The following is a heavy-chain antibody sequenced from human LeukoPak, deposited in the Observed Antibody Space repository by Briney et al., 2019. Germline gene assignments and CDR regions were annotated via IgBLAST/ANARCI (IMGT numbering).Heavy chain of an antibody. D-gene: IGHD6-13*01. CDR3: AKDLGADSSSWSFDDAFDI. V-gene: IGHV3-23*01. CDR2: ISGSGGST. Sequence: GSLELSCAASGFPFSSYAMSWVRQAPGKGLEWVSAISGSGGSTYYADSVKGRFTISRDNSKNTLYLQMNSLRAEDTAVYYCAKDLGADSSSWSFDDAFDIWGQGTMVTVSS. J-gene: IGHJ3*02. CDR1: GFPFSSYA.